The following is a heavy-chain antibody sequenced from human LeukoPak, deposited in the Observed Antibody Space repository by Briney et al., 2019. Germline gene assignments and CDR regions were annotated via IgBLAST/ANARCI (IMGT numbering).Heavy chain of an antibody. J-gene: IGHJ4*02. V-gene: IGHV7-4-1*02. Sequence: ASVKVSCKACGYTFTNYAINCVQQAPGQRLVGLGWLSTNTGNPTYAQGFTGRFVFSLDTSVSTAYLQISSLKAEDTAVYYCATGGYWYSFFDYWGQGTLVTVSS. CDR1: GYTFTNYA. D-gene: IGHD1-26*01. CDR3: ATGGYWYSFFDY. CDR2: LSTNTGNP.